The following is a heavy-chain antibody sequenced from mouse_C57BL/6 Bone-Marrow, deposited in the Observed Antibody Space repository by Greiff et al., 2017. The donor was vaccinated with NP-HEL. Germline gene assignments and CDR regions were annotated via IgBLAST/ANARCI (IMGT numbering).Heavy chain of an antibody. CDR3: ARGDYGLYAMDY. CDR1: GYAFTNYL. J-gene: IGHJ4*01. Sequence: QVHVKQSGAELVRPGTSVKVSCKASGYAFTNYLIEWVKQRPGQGLEWIGVINPGSGGTNYNEKFKGKATLTADKSSSTAYMQLSSLTSEDSAVYFCARGDYGLYAMDYWGQGTSVTVSS. V-gene: IGHV1-54*01. D-gene: IGHD1-1*01. CDR2: INPGSGGT.